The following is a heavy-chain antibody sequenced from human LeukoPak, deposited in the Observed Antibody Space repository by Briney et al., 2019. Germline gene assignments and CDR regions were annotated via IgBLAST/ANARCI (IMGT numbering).Heavy chain of an antibody. CDR1: GYTFTGYY. Sequence: ASVTVSCKASGYTFTGYYMHWVRQAPGQGLEWMGWINPNSGGTNYAQKFQGRVTMTRDTSISTAYMELSRLRSDDTAVYYCARGGYYDINYFDYWGQGTRDSVSS. V-gene: IGHV1-2*02. J-gene: IGHJ4*02. CDR3: ARGGYYDINYFDY. CDR2: INPNSGGT. D-gene: IGHD3-22*01.